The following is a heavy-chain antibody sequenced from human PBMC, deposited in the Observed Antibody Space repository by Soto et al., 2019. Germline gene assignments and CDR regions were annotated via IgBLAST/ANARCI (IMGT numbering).Heavy chain of an antibody. D-gene: IGHD2-2*01. Sequence: SETLSLTCTVSGDSITSYYWTWIRQPPGKGLEWIAYIYYSGSTYYNPSLKSRVTISIDTSKNQLSLRLTSVTAADTAVYYCARRQCSSASCYQSNWFDPWGQGTLVTV. J-gene: IGHJ5*02. CDR1: GDSITSYY. CDR2: IYYSGST. V-gene: IGHV4-59*12. CDR3: ARRQCSSASCYQSNWFDP.